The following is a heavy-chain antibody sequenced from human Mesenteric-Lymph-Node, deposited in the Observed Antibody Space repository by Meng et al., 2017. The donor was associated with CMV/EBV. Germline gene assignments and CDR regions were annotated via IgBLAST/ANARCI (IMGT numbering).Heavy chain of an antibody. CDR1: GGPLSGYY. V-gene: IGHV4-34*01. Sequence: VYGGPLSGYYWSLIRQPPGKGLEWIGEINHSGRTNYNPSLKSRITISVDTSKNQFSLKLSSVTAADTAVYYCARARGGYKRPEYFQHWGQGTLVTVSS. CDR3: ARARGGYKRPEYFQH. CDR2: INHSGRT. D-gene: IGHD5-24*01. J-gene: IGHJ1*01.